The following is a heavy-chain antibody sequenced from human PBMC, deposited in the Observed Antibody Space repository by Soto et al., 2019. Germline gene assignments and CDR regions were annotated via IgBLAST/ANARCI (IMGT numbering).Heavy chain of an antibody. D-gene: IGHD3-10*01. CDR3: ATDRAKMVRGAIIKDAFDI. V-gene: IGHV1-24*01. Sequence: ASVKVSCKVSGYTLTELSMRWVRQAPGKGLEWMGGFDPEDGETIYAQKFQGRVTMTEDTSTDTAYMELSSLRSEDTAVYYCATDRAKMVRGAIIKDAFDIWGQGTMVTVSS. CDR1: GYTLTELS. J-gene: IGHJ3*02. CDR2: FDPEDGET.